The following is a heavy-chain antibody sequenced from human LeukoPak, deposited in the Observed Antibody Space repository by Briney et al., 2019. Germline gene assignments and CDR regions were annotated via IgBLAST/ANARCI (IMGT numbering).Heavy chain of an antibody. CDR3: ARDGDGSGSYDY. V-gene: IGHV3-7*01. Sequence: ASETLSLTCTVSGYSISSGYYWGWIRQPPGKGLEWVANIKQDGSEKYYVDSVKGRFTISRDNAKNSLYLQMNSLRAEDTAVYYCARDGDGSGSYDYWGQGTLVTVSS. D-gene: IGHD1-26*01. CDR1: GYSISSGYY. J-gene: IGHJ4*02. CDR2: IKQDGSEK.